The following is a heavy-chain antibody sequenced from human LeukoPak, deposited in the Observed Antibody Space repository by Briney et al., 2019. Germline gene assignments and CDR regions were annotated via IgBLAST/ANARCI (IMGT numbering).Heavy chain of an antibody. CDR1: GGSINTSSYY. CDR3: ARHAGSGSFYNCFDP. V-gene: IGHV4-61*05. D-gene: IGHD3-10*01. CDR2: IYYSGST. J-gene: IGHJ5*02. Sequence: SETLSLTCTVSGGSINTSSYYWSWIRQPPGKGLEWIGYIYYSGSTNYNPSLRSRVTISVDTSKNQFSLKLSSVTAADTAVYYCARHAGSGSFYNCFDPWGQGTLVTVSS.